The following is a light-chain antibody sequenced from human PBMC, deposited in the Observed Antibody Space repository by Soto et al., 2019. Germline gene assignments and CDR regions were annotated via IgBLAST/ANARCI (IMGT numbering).Light chain of an antibody. Sequence: EIGLTQSPGTLSLSPGERATLSCRASQSVISTYLAWYQQKPGQAPRLLIYGASSRATGIPDRFSGSGSVTDFTLTISRLEPEDFAVYYCQQSRDSLGTFGQGTKVEIK. CDR3: QQSRDSLGT. CDR2: GAS. J-gene: IGKJ1*01. CDR1: QSVISTY. V-gene: IGKV3-20*01.